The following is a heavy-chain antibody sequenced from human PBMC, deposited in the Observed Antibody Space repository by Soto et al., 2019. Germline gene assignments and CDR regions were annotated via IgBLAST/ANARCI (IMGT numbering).Heavy chain of an antibody. CDR3: AAELYSGGRCCSFDI. CDR1: GYTFTSYG. J-gene: IGHJ3*02. D-gene: IGHD2-15*01. Sequence: ASVKVSCKASGYTFTSYGISWVRQAPGQGLEWMGWIIVGTGQTKSAQNLQERITITRDMSTSTAYMELSSLRSEDTAVYYCAAELYSGGRCCSFDIWGQGTMVTVSS. CDR2: IIVGTGQT. V-gene: IGHV1-18*04.